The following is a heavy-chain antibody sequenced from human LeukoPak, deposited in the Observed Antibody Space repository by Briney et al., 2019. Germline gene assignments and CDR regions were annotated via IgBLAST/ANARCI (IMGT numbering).Heavy chain of an antibody. CDR2: INTDAIST. J-gene: IGHJ3*02. CDR3: ARPSSGYYHHDAFDI. Sequence: GGSLRLSCAASGFTFSSYWMHWVRQAPGKGLVWVSRINTDAISTSYADSVKGRFTISRDNAKNTLYLQMNSLRAEDTAVYYCARPSSGYYHHDAFDIWGQGTMVTVSS. V-gene: IGHV3-74*01. D-gene: IGHD3-22*01. CDR1: GFTFSSYW.